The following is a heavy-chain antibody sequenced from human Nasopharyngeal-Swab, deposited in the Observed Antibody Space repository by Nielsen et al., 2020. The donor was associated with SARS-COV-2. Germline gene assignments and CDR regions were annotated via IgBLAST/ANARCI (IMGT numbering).Heavy chain of an antibody. Sequence: ASVKVSCRASGYTFTIYGINWVRQAPGQGLEWMGWISADDGETNYGQRFQDRVPMTTDTSTTTAYLELRSLRFDDTAVYYCVRDHQTVLTTSTDDFWGQGTLVTVSS. CDR1: GYTFTIYG. J-gene: IGHJ4*02. CDR2: ISADDGET. D-gene: IGHD4/OR15-4a*01. V-gene: IGHV1-18*01. CDR3: VRDHQTVLTTSTDDF.